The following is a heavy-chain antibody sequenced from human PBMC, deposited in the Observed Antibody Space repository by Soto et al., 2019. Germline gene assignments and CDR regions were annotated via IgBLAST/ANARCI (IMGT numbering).Heavy chain of an antibody. V-gene: IGHV4-34*01. CDR1: GGSFSGYY. CDR3: ARGSSIAAHLDYYYGMDV. Sequence: XDTLSLTLAVYGGSFSGYYWSLIRQPPGKGLEWIGEINHSGSTNYNPSLKSRVTISVDTSKNQFSLKLSSVTAADTAVYYCARGSSIAAHLDYYYGMDVWGQGNTVTV. D-gene: IGHD6-6*01. J-gene: IGHJ6*02. CDR2: INHSGST.